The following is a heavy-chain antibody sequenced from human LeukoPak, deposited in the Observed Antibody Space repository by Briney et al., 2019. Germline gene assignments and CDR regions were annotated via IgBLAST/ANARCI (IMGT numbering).Heavy chain of an antibody. CDR2: INHSGST. J-gene: IGHJ4*02. Sequence: SETLSLTCAVYGGSFSGYYWSWIRQPPGKGLEWIGEINHSGSTNYNPSLKSRVTISVDTSKNQFSLNLSSVTAADTAVYYCARGVARSSKFHFSYYFDYWGQGTLVTVSS. D-gene: IGHD6-6*01. CDR1: GGSFSGYY. V-gene: IGHV4-34*01. CDR3: ARGVARSSKFHFSYYFDY.